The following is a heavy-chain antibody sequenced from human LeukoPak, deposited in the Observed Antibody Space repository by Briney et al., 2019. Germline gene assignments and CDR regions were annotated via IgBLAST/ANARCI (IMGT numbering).Heavy chain of an antibody. CDR1: GGSISSYF. J-gene: IGHJ4*02. CDR2: IYYSGST. CDR3: ARHEGYDILTGYSYYFDY. D-gene: IGHD3-9*01. V-gene: IGHV4-59*08. Sequence: SETLSLTCTVSGGSISSYFWSWIRHPPGKGLEWIGYIYYSGSTNYNPSLKSRVTISVDTSKNQFSLKLTSVTAADTAVYFCARHEGYDILTGYSYYFDYWGQGTLVTVPS.